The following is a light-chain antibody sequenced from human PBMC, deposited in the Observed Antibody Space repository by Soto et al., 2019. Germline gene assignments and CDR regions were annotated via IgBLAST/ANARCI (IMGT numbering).Light chain of an antibody. CDR2: GAS. V-gene: IGKV3-20*01. CDR3: QQYGSSPIT. J-gene: IGKJ5*01. Sequence: EIVLTQSPGTLSLSPGERATLSCRASQSVSTSYLAWYQQKPGQAPRLLIYGASSRATGHPARFSGSGSGTAFSLTISRLEPEDFAVYYCQQYGSSPITFGQGTRLEIK. CDR1: QSVSTSY.